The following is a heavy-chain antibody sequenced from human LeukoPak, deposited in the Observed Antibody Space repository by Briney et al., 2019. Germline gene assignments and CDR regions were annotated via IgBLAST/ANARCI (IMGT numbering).Heavy chain of an antibody. D-gene: IGHD4-17*01. V-gene: IGHV3-53*01. CDR2: LYRGGST. CDR1: GFTVSRNY. Sequence: GGSLRLSCAASGFTVSRNYMNWVRQATGKGLEWVSVLYRGGSTYHADSVEGRFTISRDNSKNTLSLQMNSLRADDTAVYYCARGFANGDYTLDYWGQGTLVTVSS. CDR3: ARGFANGDYTLDY. J-gene: IGHJ4*02.